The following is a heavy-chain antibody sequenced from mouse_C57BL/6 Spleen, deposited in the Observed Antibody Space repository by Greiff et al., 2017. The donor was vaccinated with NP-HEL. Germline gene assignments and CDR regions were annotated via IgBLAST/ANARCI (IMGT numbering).Heavy chain of an antibody. J-gene: IGHJ2*01. CDR2: ISSGSSTI. CDR3: ARWAHYYGSSYFDY. D-gene: IGHD1-1*01. V-gene: IGHV5-17*01. CDR1: GFTFSDYG. Sequence: DVKLVESGGGLVKPGGSLKLSCAASGFTFSDYGMHWVRQAPEKGLEWVAYISSGSSTIYYADTVKGRFTISRDNAKNTLFLQMTSLRSEDTAMYYCARWAHYYGSSYFDYWGQGTTLTVSS.